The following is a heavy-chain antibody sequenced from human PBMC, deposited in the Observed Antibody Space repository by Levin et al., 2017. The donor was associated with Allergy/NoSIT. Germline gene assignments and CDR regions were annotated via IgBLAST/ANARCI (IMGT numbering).Heavy chain of an antibody. V-gene: IGHV1-2*02. CDR3: ARDQAGTIFGVVIIPRYYGMDV. D-gene: IGHD3-3*01. Sequence: ASVKVSCKASGYTFTGYYMHWVRQAPGQGLEWMGWINPNSGGTNYAQKFQGRVTMTRDTSISTAYMELSRLRSDDTAVYYCARDQAGTIFGVVIIPRYYGMDVWGQGTTVTVSS. CDR2: INPNSGGT. J-gene: IGHJ6*02. CDR1: GYTFTGYY.